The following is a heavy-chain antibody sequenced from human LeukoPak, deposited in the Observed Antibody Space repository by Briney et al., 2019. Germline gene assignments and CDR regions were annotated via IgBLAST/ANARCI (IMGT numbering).Heavy chain of an antibody. CDR2: ISSSGSTI. V-gene: IGHV3-11*01. D-gene: IGHD3-3*01. CDR3: ARAGRFLEWLDRWFDP. CDR1: GFTFSDYY. J-gene: IGHJ5*02. Sequence: GGSLRLSSAASGFTFSDYYMSWVRQAPGKGLEWVSYISSSGSTIYYADSVKGRFTISRDNAKNSLYLQMNSLRAEDTAVYYCARAGRFLEWLDRWFDPWGQGTLVTVSS.